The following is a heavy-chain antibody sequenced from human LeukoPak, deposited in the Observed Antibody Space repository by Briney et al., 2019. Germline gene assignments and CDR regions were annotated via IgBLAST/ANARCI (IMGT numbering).Heavy chain of an antibody. CDR1: GYTLTELS. CDR2: FDPEDGET. Sequence: GASVKVSCKVSGYTLTELSMHWVRQAPGRGLEWMGGFDPEDGETIYAQKFQGRVTMTEDTSTDTAYMELSSLRSEDTAVYYCATYSGSFHDAFDIWGQGTMVTVSS. CDR3: ATYSGSFHDAFDI. J-gene: IGHJ3*02. D-gene: IGHD1-26*01. V-gene: IGHV1-24*01.